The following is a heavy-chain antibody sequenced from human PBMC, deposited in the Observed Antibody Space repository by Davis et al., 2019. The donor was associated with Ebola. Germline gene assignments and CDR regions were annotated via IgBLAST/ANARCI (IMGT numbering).Heavy chain of an antibody. J-gene: IGHJ6*02. CDR3: AREKTYSSSFMDV. CDR1: GFTFSTYW. Sequence: PGGSLRLSCAASGFTFSTYWMHWVRQPPGKGLVWVSRIHSDGSNTTYADSVKGRFTISRDNAKNTLYLQMNSLRAEDTAVYYCAREKTYSSSFMDVWGQGTTVTVSS. CDR2: IHSDGSNT. V-gene: IGHV3-74*01. D-gene: IGHD2-21*01.